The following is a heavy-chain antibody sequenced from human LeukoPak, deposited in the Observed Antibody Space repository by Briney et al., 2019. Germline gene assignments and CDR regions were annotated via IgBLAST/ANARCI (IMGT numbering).Heavy chain of an antibody. Sequence: GGSLRLSCAASGFTVRNTYMNWVRQAPGKGLEWVSVIYSGGSTYYADSVKGRFTISRDNSKNTLYLQMNSLRAEDTAVYYCASTFYGDSPPYWGQGTLVTVSS. J-gene: IGHJ4*02. CDR3: ASTFYGDSPPY. D-gene: IGHD4-17*01. CDR1: GFTVRNTY. CDR2: IYSGGST. V-gene: IGHV3-66*01.